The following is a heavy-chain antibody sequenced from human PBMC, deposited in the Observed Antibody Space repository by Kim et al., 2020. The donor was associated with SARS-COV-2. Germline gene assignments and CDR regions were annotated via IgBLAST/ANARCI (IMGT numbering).Heavy chain of an antibody. V-gene: IGHV3-15*01. J-gene: IGHJ4*02. D-gene: IGHD3-16*01. CDR3: STERGGY. CDR2: TNSRTDGGIS. Sequence: GGSLRLSCAASGFTFSNTSMSWVRQAPGKGLEWVGRTNSRTDGGISAYAASAKGRFTISRDDPKNTLFLQTSSLKTDDTAVYYCSTERGGYWGQGTLVT. CDR1: GFTFSNTS.